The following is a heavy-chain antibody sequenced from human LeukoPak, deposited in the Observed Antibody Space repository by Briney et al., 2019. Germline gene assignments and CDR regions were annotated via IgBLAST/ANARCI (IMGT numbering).Heavy chain of an antibody. Sequence: PGGSLRLSCAAPEIPFSSFGMHWLRQAPGKGLEWVAFIWYDGSNKYYADSVKGRFTISRDNSKNTLYLQMNSLTAEDTAVYYCARDGTVTAGPFDPWGGGTLVTVSS. CDR1: EIPFSSFG. J-gene: IGHJ5*02. V-gene: IGHV3-33*01. CDR2: IWYDGSNK. CDR3: ARDGTVTAGPFDP. D-gene: IGHD4-17*01.